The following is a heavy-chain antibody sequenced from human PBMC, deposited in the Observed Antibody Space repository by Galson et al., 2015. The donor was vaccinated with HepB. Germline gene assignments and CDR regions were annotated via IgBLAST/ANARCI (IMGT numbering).Heavy chain of an antibody. CDR3: AKAGAYDILTAYYHSYFDY. D-gene: IGHD3-9*01. J-gene: IGHJ4*02. CDR2: ISGSGDST. Sequence: SLRLSCAASGFTFSTYAMSWVRQAPGKGLEWVSAISGSGDSTYYPDSVKGRFTISRDNSKNTLYLQMNSLRAEDTAVYFCAKAGAYDILTAYYHSYFDYWGQGTLVTFSS. V-gene: IGHV3-23*01. CDR1: GFTFSTYA.